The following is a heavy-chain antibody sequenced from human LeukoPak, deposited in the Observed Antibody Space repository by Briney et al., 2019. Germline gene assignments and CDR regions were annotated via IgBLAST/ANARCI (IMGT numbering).Heavy chain of an antibody. J-gene: IGHJ3*02. CDR3: AKDIASTGPDAFDI. CDR2: ISSSGDTI. D-gene: IGHD2-8*02. Sequence: GGSLRLSCAASGFTFSDYYMSWIRQAPGKGLEWISYISSSGDTIFYADSVKGRFTISRDNAKNSLYLQMNSLRAEDMALYYCAKDIASTGPDAFDIWGQGTMVTVSS. CDR1: GFTFSDYY. V-gene: IGHV3-11*01.